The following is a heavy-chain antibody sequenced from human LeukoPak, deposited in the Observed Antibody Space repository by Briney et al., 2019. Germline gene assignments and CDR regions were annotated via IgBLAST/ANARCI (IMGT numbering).Heavy chain of an antibody. V-gene: IGHV4-4*07. CDR1: GGSISSYY. J-gene: IGHJ5*02. CDR3: ARDLRYFDWTSEYNWFDP. CDR2: ICTSGST. Sequence: SETLSLTCTVSGGSISSYYWSWIRQPAGKGLEWIGRICTSGSTNYNPSLKSRVTMSVDTSKNQFSLKLSSVTAADTAVYYCARDLRYFDWTSEYNWFDPWGLGTLVTVSS. D-gene: IGHD3-9*01.